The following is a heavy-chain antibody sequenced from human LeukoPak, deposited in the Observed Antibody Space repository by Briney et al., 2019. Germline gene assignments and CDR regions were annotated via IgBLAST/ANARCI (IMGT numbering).Heavy chain of an antibody. J-gene: IGHJ4*02. D-gene: IGHD6-13*01. CDR2: IWNDGSKE. CDR3: AKDRAYSTNWYSGDC. V-gene: IGHV3-33*06. Sequence: PGGSLRLSCAASGFNFRFYGMHWVRQAPGKGLECVAVIWNDGSKESYADSVKGRFTISRDNSNNTLYLQMNSLRAEDTAVYHCAKDRAYSTNWYSGDCWGQGTLVTVSS. CDR1: GFNFRFYG.